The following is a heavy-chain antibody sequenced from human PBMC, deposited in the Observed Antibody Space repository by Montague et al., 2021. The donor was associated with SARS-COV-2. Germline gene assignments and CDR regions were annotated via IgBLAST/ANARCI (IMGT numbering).Heavy chain of an antibody. J-gene: IGHJ6*02. CDR2: IFYSGNN. D-gene: IGHD4-17*01. CDR3: ARDRTADDYDDYETAGYSYYYGMDV. V-gene: IGHV4-61*08. CDR1: GGSLSSRDFY. Sequence: TLSLTCTVSGGSLSSRDFYWSWVRRPPGKGLAWIGYIFYSGNNNHNPPLKWRVTITVDTPKNQFSPKLSSVTAADTAVYYCARDRTADDYDDYETAGYSYYYGMDVWGQGTTVTVSS.